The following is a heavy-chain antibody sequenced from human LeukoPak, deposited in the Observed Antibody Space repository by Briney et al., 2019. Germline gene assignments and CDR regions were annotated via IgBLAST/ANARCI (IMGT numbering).Heavy chain of an antibody. V-gene: IGHV3-33*06. Sequence: PGRSLRLSWAASGFTFSSYGMHWVRQAPGKGLEWVAVIWYDGSNKYYADSVKGRFTISRDNSKNTLYLQMNSLRAEDTAVYYCAKDRVVYYYDSSGIDYWGQGTLVTVSS. J-gene: IGHJ4*02. CDR1: GFTFSSYG. CDR3: AKDRVVYYYDSSGIDY. CDR2: IWYDGSNK. D-gene: IGHD3-22*01.